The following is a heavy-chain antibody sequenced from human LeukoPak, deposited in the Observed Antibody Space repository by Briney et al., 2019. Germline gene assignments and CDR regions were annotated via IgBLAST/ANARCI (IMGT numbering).Heavy chain of an antibody. J-gene: IGHJ4*02. CDR1: GFTFSSYE. CDR2: ISGSGGST. Sequence: GGSLRLSCAASGFTFSSYEMNWVRQAPGKGLEWVSAISGSGGSTYYADSVKGRFTISRDNSKNTLYLQMNSLRAEDTAVYYCAKELGDYDILTEFDYWGQGTLVTVSS. CDR3: AKELGDYDILTEFDY. D-gene: IGHD3-9*01. V-gene: IGHV3-23*01.